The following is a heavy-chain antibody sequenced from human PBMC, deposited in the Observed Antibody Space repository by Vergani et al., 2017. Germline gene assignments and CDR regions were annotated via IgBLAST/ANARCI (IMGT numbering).Heavy chain of an antibody. D-gene: IGHD6-13*01. CDR3: AREEGAAAGTFDP. J-gene: IGHJ5*02. CDR2: ISSSSSTI. Sequence: EVQLVVSGGGLVQPGGSLRLSCAASGFTFSSYSMNWVRQAPGKGLEWVSYISSSSSTIYYADSVKGRFTISRDNAKNSLYLQMNSLRAEDTAVYYCAREEGAAAGTFDPWGQGTLVTVSS. CDR1: GFTFSSYS. V-gene: IGHV3-48*01.